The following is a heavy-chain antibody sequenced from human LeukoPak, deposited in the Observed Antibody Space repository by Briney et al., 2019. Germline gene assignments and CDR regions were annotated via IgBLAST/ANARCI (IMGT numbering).Heavy chain of an antibody. CDR1: GFTFSSYG. D-gene: IGHD3-22*01. J-gene: IGHJ4*02. CDR2: ISYDGSNK. Sequence: GGFLRLSCAASGFTFSSYGMHWVRQAPGKGLEWVAVISYDGSNKYYADSVKGRFTISRDNSKNTLYLQMNSLRAEDTAVYYCAKVKVDYYDSSGYHYYFDYWGQGTLVTVSP. V-gene: IGHV3-30*18. CDR3: AKVKVDYYDSSGYHYYFDY.